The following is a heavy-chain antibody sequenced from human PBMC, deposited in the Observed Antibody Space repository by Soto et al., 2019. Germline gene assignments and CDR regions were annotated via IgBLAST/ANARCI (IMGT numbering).Heavy chain of an antibody. D-gene: IGHD4-17*01. CDR1: GFTVSSNY. CDR3: AREVSTVTTSGEFDY. CDR2: IYSGGST. Sequence: GGSLRLSCAASGFTVSSNYMSWARQAPGKGLEWVSVIYSGGSTYYADSVKGRFTISRDNSKNTLYLQMNSLRAEDTAVYYCAREVSTVTTSGEFDYWGQGTLVTVSS. V-gene: IGHV3-66*01. J-gene: IGHJ4*02.